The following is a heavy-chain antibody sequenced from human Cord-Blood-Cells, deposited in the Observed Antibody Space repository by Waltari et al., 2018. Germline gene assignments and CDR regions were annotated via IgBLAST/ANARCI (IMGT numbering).Heavy chain of an antibody. Sequence: QVQLVQSGAEVKKPGSSVKVSCKASGGTFSSYAISWVRQAPGQGLEWMGRIIPVLGIANYAQKFQGRVTMTADKSTSTAYMELSSLRSEDTAVYYCARDLYYYDSSGLGWFDPWGQGTLVTVSS. V-gene: IGHV1-69*09. CDR1: GGTFSSYA. CDR3: ARDLYYYDSSGLGWFDP. CDR2: IIPVLGIA. D-gene: IGHD3-22*01. J-gene: IGHJ5*02.